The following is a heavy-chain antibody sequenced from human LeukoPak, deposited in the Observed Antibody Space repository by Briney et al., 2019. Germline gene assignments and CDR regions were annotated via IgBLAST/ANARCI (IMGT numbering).Heavy chain of an antibody. V-gene: IGHV4-34*01. CDR3: ARGSWLFDP. J-gene: IGHJ5*02. CDR2: INHSGST. Sequence: PSETLSLTCAVYGGSFSGYYWSWIRQPPGKGLERIGEINHSGSTNYNPSLKSRVTISVDTSKNQFSLKLSSVTAADTAVYYCARGSWLFDPWGQGTLVTVSS. D-gene: IGHD5-12*01. CDR1: GGSFSGYY.